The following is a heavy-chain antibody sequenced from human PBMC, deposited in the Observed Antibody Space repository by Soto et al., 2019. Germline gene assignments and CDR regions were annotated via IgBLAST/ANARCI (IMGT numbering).Heavy chain of an antibody. J-gene: IGHJ6*02. D-gene: IGHD1-26*01. CDR2: IRNKAGRYTT. CDR3: ADVGRTSVAV. CDR1: GFTFSDHF. Sequence: GGSLRLSCAASGFTFSDHFTDWVRQAPGKGLEWVGQIRNKAGRYTTEYAASVKGRFTISRDDSQNSLYLQMNSLNIEDTAVYYCADVGRTSVAVWGQGTTVTVSS. V-gene: IGHV3-72*01.